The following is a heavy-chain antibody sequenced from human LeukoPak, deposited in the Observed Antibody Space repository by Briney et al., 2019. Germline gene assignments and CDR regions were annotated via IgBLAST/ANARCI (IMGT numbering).Heavy chain of an antibody. CDR1: GFTFRSYG. Sequence: GGSLRLSCAASGFTFRSYGMHWVRQAPGKGLEWVAVISYDGSNKYYADSVKGRFTISRDNSKNTLYLQMNSLRAEDTAVYYCAKGALEWLLGIDYWGQGTLVTVSS. CDR3: AKGALEWLLGIDY. J-gene: IGHJ4*02. D-gene: IGHD3-3*01. V-gene: IGHV3-30*18. CDR2: ISYDGSNK.